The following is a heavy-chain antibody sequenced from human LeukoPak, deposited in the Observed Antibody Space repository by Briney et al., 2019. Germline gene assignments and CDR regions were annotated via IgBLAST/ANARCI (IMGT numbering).Heavy chain of an antibody. CDR2: ISGSAGTT. J-gene: IGHJ3*02. CDR3: AKMQMITVTTGDAFDI. Sequence: RTGGSLRLSCAASGLTFSGYSMNWVRQAPGKGLEWVSDISGSAGTTYYADSVKGRFTISRDNSKNTLYLQVNSLRVEDTAVYYCAKMQMITVTTGDAFDIWGQGTMVTVSS. V-gene: IGHV3-23*01. D-gene: IGHD4-17*01. CDR1: GLTFSGYS.